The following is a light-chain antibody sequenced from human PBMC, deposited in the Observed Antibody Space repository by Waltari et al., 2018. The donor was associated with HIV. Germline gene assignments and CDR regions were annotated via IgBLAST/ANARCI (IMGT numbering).Light chain of an antibody. Sequence: QSVLTQPPSASRSPGQRVPPSSSGSRPNTGSNTSTLYQQPPGTAPKFPTCSNNQRPSGVPDRFSGSKSGTSASLAISGLLSEDEADYSCAAWDDSLNGYVFGTGTKVTVL. CDR3: AAWDDSLNGYV. CDR1: RPNTGSNT. J-gene: IGLJ1*01. CDR2: SNN. V-gene: IGLV1-44*01.